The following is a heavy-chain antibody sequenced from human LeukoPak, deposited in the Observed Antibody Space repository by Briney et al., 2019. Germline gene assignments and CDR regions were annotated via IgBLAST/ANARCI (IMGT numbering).Heavy chain of an antibody. CDR3: AREYYYDSSGYYYEVVYFDY. Sequence: SETLSLTCTVSGGSISSGSYYWSWIRRPAGKGLEWSGRIYTSGSTNYNPSLKSRVTISVDTSKNQFSLKQSSVTAADTAVYYCAREYYYDSSGYYYEVVYFDYWGQGTLVTVSS. D-gene: IGHD3-22*01. CDR2: IYTSGST. J-gene: IGHJ4*02. CDR1: GGSISSGSYY. V-gene: IGHV4-61*02.